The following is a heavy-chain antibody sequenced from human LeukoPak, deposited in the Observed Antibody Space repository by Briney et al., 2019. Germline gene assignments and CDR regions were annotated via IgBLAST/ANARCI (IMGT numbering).Heavy chain of an antibody. CDR2: IYYSGST. CDR1: GGSISSSSYC. CDR3: ARDSLPSGWNGWFDP. Sequence: SETLSLTCTVSGGSISSSSYCWCWIRQPPGKGLESIGSIYYSGSTYYNPSLKSRVTISVDTSKNQFSLKLSSVTAADTAVYYCARDSLPSGWNGWFDPWGQGTLVTVSS. V-gene: IGHV4-39*07. D-gene: IGHD1-1*01. J-gene: IGHJ5*02.